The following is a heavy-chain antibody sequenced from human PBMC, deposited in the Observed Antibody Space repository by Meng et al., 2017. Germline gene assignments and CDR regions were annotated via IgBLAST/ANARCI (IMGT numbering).Heavy chain of an antibody. CDR2: IFSNDEK. J-gene: IGHJ4*02. V-gene: IGHV2-26*01. D-gene: IGHD3-16*02. CDR3: ARILRLGELSPPRAPDY. CDR1: GFSLSNARMG. Sequence: SGPTLVKPTETLTLTCTVSGFSLSNARMGVSWIRQPPGKALEWLAHIFSNDEKSYSTSLKSRLTISKDTAKSQVVLTMTNMDPVDTATYYCARILRLGELSPPRAPDYWGQGTLVTVSS.